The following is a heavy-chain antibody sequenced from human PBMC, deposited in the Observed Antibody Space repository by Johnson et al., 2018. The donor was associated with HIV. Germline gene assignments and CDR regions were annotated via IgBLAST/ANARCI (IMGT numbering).Heavy chain of an antibody. CDR2: IKQDGSEK. V-gene: IGHV3-7*02. J-gene: IGHJ3*02. D-gene: IGHD3-10*01. CDR3: AKAPYGSGIRPGAFDI. CDR1: GFTFSSYW. Sequence: MLLVESGGGVVQPERLLRLSCAASGFTFSSYWMSWVRQSPGKGLEWVANIKQDGSEKYYVDSVKGRFTISRDNAKNSLYLQMNSLSAEDTAVYYCAKAPYGSGIRPGAFDIWGQGTMVTVSS.